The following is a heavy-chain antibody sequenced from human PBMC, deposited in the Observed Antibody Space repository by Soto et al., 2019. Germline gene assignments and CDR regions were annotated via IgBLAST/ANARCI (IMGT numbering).Heavy chain of an antibody. CDR2: ISGGGGRT. Sequence: GGSLRLSCAASGFTFSSYAMSWVRQAPGKGLEWVSTISGGGGRTYYADSVKGRFSISRDNSKNTLYLQMNSLRAEDTARYYCAKRGSGAVAFDYWGQGTLVTVPQ. CDR3: AKRGSGAVAFDY. D-gene: IGHD6-19*01. J-gene: IGHJ4*02. CDR1: GFTFSSYA. V-gene: IGHV3-23*01.